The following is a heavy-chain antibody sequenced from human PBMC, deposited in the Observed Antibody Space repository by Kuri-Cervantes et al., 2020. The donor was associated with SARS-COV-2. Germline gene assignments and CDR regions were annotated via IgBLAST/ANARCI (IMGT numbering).Heavy chain of an antibody. J-gene: IGHJ3*02. Sequence: GESLKISCTASGFIFSDYYMTWIRQAPGKGLEWVSNIFPSGSTKYYADSVKGRFTISRDNAKNSLYLQMNSLRAEDTAVYYCARAPLVPAAIIPSAFDIWGQGTMVTVSS. CDR1: GFIFSDYY. CDR3: ARAPLVPAAIIPSAFDI. V-gene: IGHV3-11*04. D-gene: IGHD2-2*01. CDR2: IFPSGSTK.